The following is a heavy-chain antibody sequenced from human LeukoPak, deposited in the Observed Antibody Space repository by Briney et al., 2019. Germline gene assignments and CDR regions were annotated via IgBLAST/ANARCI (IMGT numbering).Heavy chain of an antibody. CDR2: IKQDGSEK. Sequence: GGSLRLSCAASGFTFSDYWMSWVRQAPGKGLEWVANIKQDGSEKYYVDSVKGRCTISRDNAKNSLHLQMNSLRAEDTAVCYCARDPSAFGIWGQGTMVTVSS. CDR1: GFTFSDYW. J-gene: IGHJ3*02. CDR3: ARDPSAFGI. V-gene: IGHV3-7*05.